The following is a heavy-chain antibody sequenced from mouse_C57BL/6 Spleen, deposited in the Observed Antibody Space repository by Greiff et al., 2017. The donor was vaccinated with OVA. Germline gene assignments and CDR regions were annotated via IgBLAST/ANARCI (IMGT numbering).Heavy chain of an antibody. CDR1: GFTFSSYA. CDR2: ISDGGSYT. V-gene: IGHV5-4*01. CDR3: ARERYYYGSSWGFDY. Sequence: EVMLVESGGGLVKPGGSLKLSCAASGFTFSSYAMSWVRQTPEKRLEWVATISDGGSYTYYPDNVKGRFTISRDNAKNNLYLQMSHLKSEDTAMYYCARERYYYGSSWGFDYWGQGTTLTVSS. D-gene: IGHD1-1*01. J-gene: IGHJ2*01.